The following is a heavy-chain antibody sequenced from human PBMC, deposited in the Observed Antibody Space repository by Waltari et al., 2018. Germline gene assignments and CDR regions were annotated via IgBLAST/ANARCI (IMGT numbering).Heavy chain of an antibody. J-gene: IGHJ5*02. Sequence: EWIGEINHSGSTNYNPSLKSRVTISVDTSKNQFSLKLSSVTAADTAVYYCARRDYGDYGWVDPWGQGTLVTVSS. D-gene: IGHD4-17*01. CDR3: ARRDYGDYGWVDP. V-gene: IGHV4-34*01. CDR2: INHSGST.